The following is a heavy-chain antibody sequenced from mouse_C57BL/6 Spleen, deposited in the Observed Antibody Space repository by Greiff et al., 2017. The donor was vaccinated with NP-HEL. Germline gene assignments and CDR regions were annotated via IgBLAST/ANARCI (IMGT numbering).Heavy chain of an antibody. V-gene: IGHV5-17*01. J-gene: IGHJ2*01. CDR2: ISSGSSTI. Sequence: EVKLMESGGGLVKPGGSLKLSCAASGFTFSDYGMHWVRQAPEKGLEWVAYISSGSSTIYYADTVKGRFTISRDNAKNTLFLQMTSLRSEDTAMYYCARGGIYDGYYEFDYWGQGTTLTVSS. CDR1: GFTFSDYG. D-gene: IGHD2-3*01. CDR3: ARGGIYDGYYEFDY.